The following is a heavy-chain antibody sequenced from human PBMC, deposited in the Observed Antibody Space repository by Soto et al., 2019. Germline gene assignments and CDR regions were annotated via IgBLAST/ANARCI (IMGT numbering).Heavy chain of an antibody. Sequence: EVQLVEYAGAMVHPGGSLRLSCVASGFKFDDYAIHWVRRVAGKGLEWDSAVNWTGEMIAYADSLKCRSTISRDNAKNYVSLQINSLRPDDAALYYCARDRIGRFYAIDVWGQGTTVTVSS. CDR1: GFKFDDYA. CDR3: ARDRIGRFYAIDV. D-gene: IGHD2-15*01. V-gene: IGHV3-9*01. CDR2: VNWTGEMI. J-gene: IGHJ6*02.